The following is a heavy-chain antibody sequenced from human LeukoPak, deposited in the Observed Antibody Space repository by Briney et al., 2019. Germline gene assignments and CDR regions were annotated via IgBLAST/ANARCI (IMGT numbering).Heavy chain of an antibody. D-gene: IGHD3-10*01. V-gene: IGHV3-23*01. CDR3: AKDSGSGSPSRFDY. CDR1: GFTFSSYG. J-gene: IGHJ4*02. Sequence: GGSLRLSCVASGFTFSSYGMSWVRQAPGKGLEWVSGISASGGSTYYPDSVKGRFTISRDNSKNTLYLQMNSLRVEDTAVYYCAKDSGSGSPSRFDYWGQGTLVTVSS. CDR2: ISASGGST.